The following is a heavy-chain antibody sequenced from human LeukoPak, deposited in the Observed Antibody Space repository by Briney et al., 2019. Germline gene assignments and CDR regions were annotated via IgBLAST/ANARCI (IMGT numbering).Heavy chain of an antibody. V-gene: IGHV3-53*01. CDR1: GFTVSINY. CDR3: ATFYGSGKGGAFDI. J-gene: IGHJ3*02. Sequence: GGSLRLSCAASGFTVSINYMSWVRQAPGKGLEWGSVIYSSGGTSYADSVKGRFTISRDNSKNTLSLQMNSLRAEDTAVYYCATFYGSGKGGAFDIWGQGTMVTVSS. CDR2: IYSSGGT. D-gene: IGHD3-10*01.